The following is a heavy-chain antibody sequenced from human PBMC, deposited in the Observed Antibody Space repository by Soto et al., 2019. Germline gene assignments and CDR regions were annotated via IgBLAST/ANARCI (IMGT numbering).Heavy chain of an antibody. Sequence: SETLSLTCAVYGGSFSGYYWSWIRQPPGKGLEWIGEINHSGSTNYNPSLKSRVTISVDTSKNQFSLKLSSVTAADTAVYYCARHAFSSSPTLVYFDYWGQGTLVPVPQ. D-gene: IGHD6-6*01. CDR1: GGSFSGYY. V-gene: IGHV4-34*01. CDR3: ARHAFSSSPTLVYFDY. CDR2: INHSGST. J-gene: IGHJ4*02.